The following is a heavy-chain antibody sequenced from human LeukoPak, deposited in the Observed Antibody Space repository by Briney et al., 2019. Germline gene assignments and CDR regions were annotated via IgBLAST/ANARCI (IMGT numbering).Heavy chain of an antibody. CDR3: ARGSRGPHP. V-gene: IGHV3-21*04. Sequence: GSLRLSCAASGFMFYRYNMNWVRQAPGKGLEWVSSISGNSNHIFDADSVKGRFAISRDNSKNTLYLQMNSLKVEDMAVYYCARGSRGPHPGGQGTLVTVSS. D-gene: IGHD3/OR15-3a*01. J-gene: IGHJ4*02. CDR2: ISGNSNHI. CDR1: GFMFYRYN.